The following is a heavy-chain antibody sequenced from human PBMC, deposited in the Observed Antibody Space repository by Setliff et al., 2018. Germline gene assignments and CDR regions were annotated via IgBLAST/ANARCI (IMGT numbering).Heavy chain of an antibody. V-gene: IGHV3-48*04. D-gene: IGHD6-13*01. CDR1: GFTFSSYS. Sequence: WGSLRLSCAASGFTFSSYSMNWVRQAPGKGLEWVSYISSSSSTIYYADSVKGRFTISRDNAKNTLSLQMNSLRAEDTAVYYCARDPKSSSSSWRKENDAFDIWGQGTMVTVSS. CDR2: ISSSSSTI. CDR3: ARDPKSSSSSWRKENDAFDI. J-gene: IGHJ3*02.